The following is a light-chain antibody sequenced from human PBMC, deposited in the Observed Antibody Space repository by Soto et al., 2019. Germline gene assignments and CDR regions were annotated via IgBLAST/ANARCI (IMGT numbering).Light chain of an antibody. CDR2: EVS. J-gene: IGLJ1*01. CDR3: SSYAGSNNFV. CDR1: SSDIGAYIY. Sequence: QSALAQPPSASGSPGQSGTISCTGTSSDIGAYIYVSWYQQHPGKAPKLMISEVSRRPSGVPERLSGSKSGNTASLPVSGLQADDEAHYYCSSYAGSNNFVFGTGTKVTVL. V-gene: IGLV2-8*01.